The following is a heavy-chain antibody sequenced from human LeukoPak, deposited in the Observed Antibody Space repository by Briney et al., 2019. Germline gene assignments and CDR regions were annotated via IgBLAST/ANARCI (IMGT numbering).Heavy chain of an antibody. V-gene: IGHV4-34*01. CDR3: ARNYGDYVGFAFDI. CDR2: INHSGST. J-gene: IGHJ3*02. D-gene: IGHD4-17*01. Sequence: SETLSLTCAVYGGSFGGYYWSWIRQPPGKGLEWIGEINHSGSTNYNPSLKSRVTISVDTSKNQFSLKLSSVTAADTAVYYCARNYGDYVGFAFDIWGQGTMVTVSS. CDR1: GGSFGGYY.